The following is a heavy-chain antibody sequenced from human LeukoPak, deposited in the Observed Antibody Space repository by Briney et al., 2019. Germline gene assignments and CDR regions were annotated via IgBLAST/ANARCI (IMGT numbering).Heavy chain of an antibody. Sequence: PSETLSLTCAVYGGSFSGYYWSWIRQPPGKGLEWIGEINHSGSTNYNPSLKSRVTISVDTSKNQFSLKLSSVTAADTAVYYCARTNYRVVVPAAIDYWGQGTLVTVSS. J-gene: IGHJ4*02. V-gene: IGHV4-34*01. CDR3: ARTNYRVVVPAAIDY. CDR1: GGSFSGYY. CDR2: INHSGST. D-gene: IGHD2-2*01.